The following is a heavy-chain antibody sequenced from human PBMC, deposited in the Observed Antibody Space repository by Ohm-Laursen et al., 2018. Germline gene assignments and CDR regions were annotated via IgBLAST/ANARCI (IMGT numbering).Heavy chain of an antibody. CDR1: GFTFSDYY. CDR3: ARDWSNDYCHFDL. CDR2: ISSSGSTI. J-gene: IGHJ2*01. D-gene: IGHD3-16*01. V-gene: IGHV3-11*01. Sequence: GSLRLSCTASGFTFSDYYMSWIRQAPGKGLEWVSYISSSGSTIYYADSVKGRFTISRDNAKNSLYLQMNSLRAEDTAVYYCARDWSNDYCHFDLWGRGTLVSVST.